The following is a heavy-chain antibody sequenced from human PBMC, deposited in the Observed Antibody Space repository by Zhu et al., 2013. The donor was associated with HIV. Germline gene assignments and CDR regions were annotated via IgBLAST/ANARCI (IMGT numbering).Heavy chain of an antibody. CDR2: IIPMFGTP. CDR1: GDTFNNFA. CDR3: AEYWGRSEKSRAFQYGMGV. V-gene: IGHV1-69*12. D-gene: IGHD7-27*01. J-gene: IGHJ6*01. Sequence: QVQLVQSGGEVKKPGSSMTVSCRASGDTFNNFAISWVRQAPGQGLEWMGGIIPMFGTPHYAQKFQGRITITAHESTTTVYMELTSLGSEDTAVYYCAEYWGRSEKSRAFQYGMGVWGPRDHGSPSSQ.